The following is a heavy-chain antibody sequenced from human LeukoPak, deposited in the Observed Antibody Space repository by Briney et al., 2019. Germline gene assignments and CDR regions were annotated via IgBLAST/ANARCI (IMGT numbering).Heavy chain of an antibody. J-gene: IGHJ3*02. Sequence: SETLSLTCTVSGGSISSSSYYGGWIRQPPGKGLEWIGSIYYSGSTYYNPSRKGRVPISVDTSKNQFSLKLRSVTAADTAVYYCARRSGSYYHDAFDIWGQGTMVTVSS. CDR3: ARRSGSYYHDAFDI. D-gene: IGHD1-26*01. V-gene: IGHV4-39*01. CDR1: GGSISSSSYY. CDR2: IYYSGST.